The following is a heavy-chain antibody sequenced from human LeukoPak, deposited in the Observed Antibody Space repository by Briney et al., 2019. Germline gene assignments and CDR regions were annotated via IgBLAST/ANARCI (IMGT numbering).Heavy chain of an antibody. J-gene: IGHJ5*02. V-gene: IGHV1-18*01. CDR3: ARGGLRYFDWSPPYYYGSGPSVDKPFDP. D-gene: IGHD3-9*01. Sequence: GASVKVSCKTSGYTLTSYGISWVRQAPGQGLERMGWISAYNGNTNYAQKLQGRVTMTTYTSTSTAYMELRSLRSDDTAVYYCARGGLRYFDWSPPYYYGSGPSVDKPFDPWGQGTLVTVSS. CDR2: ISAYNGNT. CDR1: GYTLTSYG.